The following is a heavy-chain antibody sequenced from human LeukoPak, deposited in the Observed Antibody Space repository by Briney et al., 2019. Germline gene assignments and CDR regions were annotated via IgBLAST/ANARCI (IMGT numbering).Heavy chain of an antibody. Sequence: SETLSLTCTVSGGSISSYCWSWIRQPPGKGLEWIGYIYYSGNTNYNPSLKSRVTISVDTSKNQFSLKVTSETAADTAVYYSARDSGGNSGDFDYWGQGTLVTVSS. V-gene: IGHV4-59*01. CDR1: GGSISSYC. J-gene: IGHJ4*02. D-gene: IGHD5-18*01. CDR3: ARDSGGNSGDFDY. CDR2: IYYSGNT.